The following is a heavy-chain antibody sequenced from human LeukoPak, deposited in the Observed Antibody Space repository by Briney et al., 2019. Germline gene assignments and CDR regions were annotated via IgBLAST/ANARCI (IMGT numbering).Heavy chain of an antibody. V-gene: IGHV3-23*01. CDR1: GITLSNYG. Sequence: GGSLRLSCAVSGITLSNYGMSWVRQAPGKGLEWVAGISDGGGGTNYADSVKGRFTISRDNPKNTLYLQMNSLRPEDTAVYFCAKRGVVIRVILVGFHKEAYYFDYWGQGTLVTVSS. CDR2: ISDGGGGT. D-gene: IGHD3-22*01. J-gene: IGHJ4*02. CDR3: AKRGVVIRVILVGFHKEAYYFDY.